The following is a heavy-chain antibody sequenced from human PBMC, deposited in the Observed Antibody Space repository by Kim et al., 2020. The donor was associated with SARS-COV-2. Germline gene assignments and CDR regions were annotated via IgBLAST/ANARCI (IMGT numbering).Heavy chain of an antibody. J-gene: IGHJ4*02. Sequence: DSVKGRFTSSRDNAKNSLYLQMNSLRAEDTAVYYCARVDYSNSKLFIDYWGQGTLVTVSS. V-gene: IGHV3-21*01. CDR3: ARVDYSNSKLFIDY. D-gene: IGHD4-4*01.